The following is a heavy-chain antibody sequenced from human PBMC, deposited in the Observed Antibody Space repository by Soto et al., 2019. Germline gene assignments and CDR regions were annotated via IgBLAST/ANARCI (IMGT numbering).Heavy chain of an antibody. CDR2: IYYSGSTYYN. CDR1: DGSISSGEYY. J-gene: IGHJ4*02. Sequence: QVQLQESGPGLVKPSQTLSLTCTVSDGSISSGEYYWSWIREHPGKGLEWIGYIYYSGSTYYNYYNPSLKSRVTISVDTSKNQFPLKLSSVTAADTAVYYCARTPLLWGQGTLVTVSS. V-gene: IGHV4-31*03. D-gene: IGHD1-26*01. CDR3: ARTPLL.